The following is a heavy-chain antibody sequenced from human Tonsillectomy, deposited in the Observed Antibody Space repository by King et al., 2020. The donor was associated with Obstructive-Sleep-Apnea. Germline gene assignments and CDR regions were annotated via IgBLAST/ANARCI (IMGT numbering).Heavy chain of an antibody. D-gene: IGHD3-10*01. CDR3: ARDRISMVRGVISYYYYGMDV. Sequence: ESGGGVVQPGRSLRLSCAASWFSFRTYAMHWVRQAPGKGLGWVAGMSYYGSTKYYADSVKGRFTISRDNSKNTLFLQMNSLRAEDTAVYYCARDRISMVRGVISYYYYGMDVWGQGTTVTVSS. J-gene: IGHJ6*02. CDR1: WFSFRTYA. CDR2: MSYYGSTK. V-gene: IGHV3-30-3*01.